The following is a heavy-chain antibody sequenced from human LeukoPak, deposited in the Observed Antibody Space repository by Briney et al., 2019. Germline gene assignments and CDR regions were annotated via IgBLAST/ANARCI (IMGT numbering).Heavy chain of an antibody. CDR2: ISSSGSSI. V-gene: IGHV3-48*03. CDR3: ARTRDGPFDY. J-gene: IGHJ4*02. CDR1: GFTFSSYE. D-gene: IGHD5-24*01. Sequence: PGGSLRLSCVVSGFTFSSYEMNWVRQAPGKGLEWLSHISSSGSSIQYADSVKGRFTISRDNAKNSLYLQMNSLRAEETAVYYCARTRDGPFDYWGQGTLVTVSS.